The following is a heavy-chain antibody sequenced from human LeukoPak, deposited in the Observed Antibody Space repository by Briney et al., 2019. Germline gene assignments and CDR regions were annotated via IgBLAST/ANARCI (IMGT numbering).Heavy chain of an antibody. J-gene: IGHJ4*02. CDR2: IYSGDST. D-gene: IGHD3-16*02. V-gene: IGHV3-66*01. CDR1: GFTFSSNY. CDR3: ARSPKDYVWGSYRNYYFDY. Sequence: GGSLRLSCAASGFTFSSNYMSWVRQAPGKGLEWVSVIYSGDSTYYAESVKGRFTISRDNSKTTLYLQMNSLRAEDTAVYYCARSPKDYVWGSYRNYYFDYWGQGTLVTVSS.